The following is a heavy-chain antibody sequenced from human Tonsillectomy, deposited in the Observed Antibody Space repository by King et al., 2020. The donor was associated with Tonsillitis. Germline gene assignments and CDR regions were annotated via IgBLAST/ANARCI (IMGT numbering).Heavy chain of an antibody. J-gene: IGHJ4*02. V-gene: IGHV3-23*04. CDR2: ISGSGYTT. Sequence: VQLVESGGGLVQPGGSLRLSCAASGFTFSSYALSWVRQAPGKGLGWVAAISGSGYTTFYADSVKGRLTISRDNSKNTLYLQMNSLRAEETAVYYCAHQYYDFWTGYSYFDYWGQGTLVTVSS. CDR1: GFTFSSYA. D-gene: IGHD3-3*01. CDR3: AHQYYDFWTGYSYFDY.